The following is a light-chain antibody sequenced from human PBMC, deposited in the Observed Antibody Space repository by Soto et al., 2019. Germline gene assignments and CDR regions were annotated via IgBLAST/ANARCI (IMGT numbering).Light chain of an antibody. CDR3: QKYDSPHRT. Sequence: DIQMTQSPSSLSASVGDRINITCRASQGINNFLAWYQQKPGNIPDLLISAASTLQSGVPSRFSGSGSGTDFTLTISSLQPEDVSTYYCQKYDSPHRTFGGGTKVEIK. CDR1: QGINNF. V-gene: IGKV1-27*01. CDR2: AAS. J-gene: IGKJ4*01.